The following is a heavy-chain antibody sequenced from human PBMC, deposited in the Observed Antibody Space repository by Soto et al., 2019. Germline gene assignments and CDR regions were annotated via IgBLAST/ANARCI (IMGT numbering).Heavy chain of an antibody. CDR1: GFTFSSYA. J-gene: IGHJ4*02. CDR2: ISGSGGST. V-gene: IGHV3-23*01. D-gene: IGHD3-22*01. CDR3: AKFAHYYDSSGYYYPTYYFDY. Sequence: EVQLLESGGGLVQPGGSLRLSCAASGFTFSSYAMSWVRQAPGKGLEWVSAISGSGGSTYYADSVKGRFTISRDNSKNTLYLQMNSLRAEDTAVYYCAKFAHYYDSSGYYYPTYYFDYWGQGTLVTVSS.